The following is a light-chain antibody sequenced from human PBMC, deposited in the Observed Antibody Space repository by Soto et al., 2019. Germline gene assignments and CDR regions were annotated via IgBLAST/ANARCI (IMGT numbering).Light chain of an antibody. CDR2: GAS. J-gene: IGKJ5*01. Sequence: EIVLTQSPATLSLSPGERATLSCMASQSVSSYLAWYQQKPGQAPRLLIYGASSRATGIPDRFSGSGSGTDFTLTISSLEPEDFAVYYCQQRNDWRRGTFGQGTRLEI. CDR3: QQRNDWRRGT. V-gene: IGKV3-11*01. CDR1: QSVSSY.